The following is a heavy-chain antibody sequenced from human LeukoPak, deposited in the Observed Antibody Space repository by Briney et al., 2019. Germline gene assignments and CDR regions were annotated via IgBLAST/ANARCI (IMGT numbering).Heavy chain of an antibody. CDR2: IIPIFGTA. CDR1: GGTFSSYA. V-gene: IGHV1-69*06. CDR3: ARGARLGDYYYYMDV. J-gene: IGHJ6*03. D-gene: IGHD7-27*01. Sequence: SVKVSCKASGGTFSSYAISWVRQAPGQGLEWMGGIIPIFGTANYAQKFQGRVTITADKSTSTAYMELSSLRSEDTAVYYCARGARLGDYYYYMDVWGKGTTVTVSS.